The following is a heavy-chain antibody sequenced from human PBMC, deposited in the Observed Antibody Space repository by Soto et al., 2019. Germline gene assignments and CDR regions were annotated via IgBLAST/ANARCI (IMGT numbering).Heavy chain of an antibody. CDR1: GGPISSSNW. V-gene: IGHV4-4*02. CDR2: IYHSGST. J-gene: IGHJ5*02. D-gene: IGHD6-13*01. CDR3: AATPPYSSSWYGDLGFDP. Sequence: QVQLQESGPGLVKPSGTLSLTCAVSGGPISSSNWWSWVRQPPGKGLEWIGEIYHSGSTNYNPSLKSRVTISVDKSKNQFSLKLSSVTAADTAVYYCAATPPYSSSWYGDLGFDPWGQGTLVTVSS.